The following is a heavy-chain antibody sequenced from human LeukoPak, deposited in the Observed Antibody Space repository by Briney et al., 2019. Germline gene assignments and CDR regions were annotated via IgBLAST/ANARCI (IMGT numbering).Heavy chain of an antibody. V-gene: IGHV3-30-3*01. CDR2: ISYDGSNK. CDR1: GFTFSSYA. D-gene: IGHD1-26*01. Sequence: GRSLRLSCAASGFTFSSYAMHWVHQAPGKGLEWVAVISYDGSNKYYADSVKGRFTISRDNSKNTLYLQMNSLRAEDTAVYYCARDRRLQWEQRSSYFDYWGQGTLVTVSS. J-gene: IGHJ4*02. CDR3: ARDRRLQWEQRSSYFDY.